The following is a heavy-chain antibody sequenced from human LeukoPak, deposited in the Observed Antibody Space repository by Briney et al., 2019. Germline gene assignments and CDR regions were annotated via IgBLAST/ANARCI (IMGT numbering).Heavy chain of an antibody. J-gene: IGHJ4*02. D-gene: IGHD5-24*01. CDR1: GFTFSSYS. V-gene: IGHV3-21*01. CDR2: ISSSSSYI. CDR3: ARAGSRDGYNPDY. Sequence: GGSLRLSCAASGFTFSSYSMSWVRQAPGKGLEWVSSISSSSSYIYYADSVKGRFTISRDNAKNSLYLQMNSLRAEDTVVYYCARAGSRDGYNPDYWGQGTLVTVSS.